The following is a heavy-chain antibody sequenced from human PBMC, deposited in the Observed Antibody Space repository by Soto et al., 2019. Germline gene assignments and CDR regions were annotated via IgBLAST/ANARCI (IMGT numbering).Heavy chain of an antibody. CDR1: GGSIISGSYY. CDR2: IYYTGTT. D-gene: IGHD3-22*01. J-gene: IGHJ4*02. CDR3: SRGSYYYDNSGYYYAY. Sequence: QLQLQESGPGLVKPSETLSLTCTVSGGSIISGSYYWGWIRQPPGKGLEWIGSIYYTGTTYYSPSLKGRVIISLDTSKNQVSLKLSSVTAADTAVYFCSRGSYYYDNSGYYYAYWGQGTLVTVSS. V-gene: IGHV4-39*01.